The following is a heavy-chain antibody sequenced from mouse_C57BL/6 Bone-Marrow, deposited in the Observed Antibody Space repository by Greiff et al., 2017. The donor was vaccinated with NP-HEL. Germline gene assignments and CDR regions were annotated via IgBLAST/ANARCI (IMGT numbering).Heavy chain of an antibody. CDR1: GYTFTSYW. CDR2: IDPNSGGT. D-gene: IGHD1-1*01. CDR3: ARGDLLLRFAWFAY. J-gene: IGHJ3*01. Sequence: QVQLQQPGAELVKPGASVKLSCKASGYTFTSYWMHWVKQRPGRGLEWIGRIDPNSGGTKYNEKFKSKATLTVDKPSSTAYMQLSSLTSEDSAFYYCARGDLLLRFAWFAYWGQGTLVTVSA. V-gene: IGHV1-72*01.